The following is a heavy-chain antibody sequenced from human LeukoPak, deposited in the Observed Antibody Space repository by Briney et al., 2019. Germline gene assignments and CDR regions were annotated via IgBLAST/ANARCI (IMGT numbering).Heavy chain of an antibody. V-gene: IGHV7-4-1*02. CDR1: GYPFSAHF. Sequence: ASVKVSRKASGYPFSAHFLNWVRQAPGQGLEWMGNIDTTTGNPRYAQDFTGRFVFSLDTSVSTAYLQITSLKADDTAAYYCVRGTPTPGMDYWGQGTQVTVSS. CDR3: VRGTPTPGMDY. D-gene: IGHD3-10*01. J-gene: IGHJ4*02. CDR2: IDTTTGNP.